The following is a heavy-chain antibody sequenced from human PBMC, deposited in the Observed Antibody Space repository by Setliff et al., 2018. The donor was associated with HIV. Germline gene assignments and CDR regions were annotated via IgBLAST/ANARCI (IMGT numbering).Heavy chain of an antibody. CDR1: GASISSYW. CDR2: IHHSGST. V-gene: IGHV4-59*12. D-gene: IGHD3-22*01. J-gene: IGHJ4*02. CDR3: ARLTTTYYYDSSAYYHPV. Sequence: KASETLSLTCTVSGASISSYWWTWLRQPPGKELEYIGSIHHSGSTYYSPSLKSRVTISVDTSRNQFSLRLSSVTAADTAVFYCARLTTTYYYDSSAYYHPVWGQGTLVTVSS.